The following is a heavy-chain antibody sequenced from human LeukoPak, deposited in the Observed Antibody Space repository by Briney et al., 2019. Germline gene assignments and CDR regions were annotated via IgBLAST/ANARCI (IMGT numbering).Heavy chain of an antibody. CDR2: INPNSGGT. V-gene: IGHV1-2*02. Sequence: ASVKVSCEASGYTFTDYHMHWVRQAPGQGLEWMGWINPNSGGTNYAQKFQGRVTMTRDTSISTVYMELSRMRSDDTAVYYCARVAQQLASWLDPWGQGTLVTVSS. CDR3: ARVAQQLASWLDP. J-gene: IGHJ5*02. CDR1: GYTFTDYH. D-gene: IGHD6-13*01.